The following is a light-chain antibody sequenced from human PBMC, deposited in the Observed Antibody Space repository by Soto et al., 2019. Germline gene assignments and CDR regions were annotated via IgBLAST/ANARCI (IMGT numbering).Light chain of an antibody. CDR2: DAS. CDR3: QKSNSY. J-gene: IGKJ5*01. Sequence: QMIHSPSTLSASVGDKVTMTCRASQSIGSWLAWYQQKPGKAPKVLIYDASSLESGVPSRFSGSGSGTEFTLTISSLQPDDFATYYCQKSNSYFGQGTRLEIK. CDR1: QSIGSW. V-gene: IGKV1-5*01.